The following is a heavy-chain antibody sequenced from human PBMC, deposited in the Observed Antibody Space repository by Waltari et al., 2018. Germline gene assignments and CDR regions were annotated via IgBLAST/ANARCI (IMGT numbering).Heavy chain of an antibody. CDR1: GHSVNSDFY. CDR2: IYHTGNT. V-gene: IGHV4-38-2*02. Sequence: QVQLRESGPGLVRSSETLSLPCTVSGHSVNSDFYWAWIRQSPGGGLEWIASIYHTGNTHYNSSLKSRVSISTDMSTQQFFLTLTHLTAADTAVYYCAEEGDFRAGLFDSWGQGTLVTVSS. J-gene: IGHJ4*02. CDR3: AEEGDFRAGLFDS. D-gene: IGHD1-26*01.